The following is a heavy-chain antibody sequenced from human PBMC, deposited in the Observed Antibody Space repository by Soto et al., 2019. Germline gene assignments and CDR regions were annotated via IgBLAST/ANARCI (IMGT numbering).Heavy chain of an antibody. V-gene: IGHV1-18*04. J-gene: IGHJ6*02. CDR1: CYSFTSYG. CDR2: ISAYNGNT. CDR3: ARDDGSGITPWDYYYGMDV. Sequence: SVKVSVKGSCYSFTSYGISWVRQAPGQGLEWMGWISAYNGNTNYAQKLQGRVTMTTDTSTSTAYMELRSLRSDDTAVYYCARDDGSGITPWDYYYGMDVWGQGTTVTVPS. D-gene: IGHD3-10*01.